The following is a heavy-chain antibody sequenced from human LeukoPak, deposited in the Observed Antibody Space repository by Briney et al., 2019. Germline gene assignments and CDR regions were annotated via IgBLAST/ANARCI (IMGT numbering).Heavy chain of an antibody. J-gene: IGHJ4*02. Sequence: GGSLRLSCAASGFTFSIATMTWVRQAPGKGLEWVSAIADRSGTIYYVDSVRGRFTISRDIAQNTLYLQMNSLRAEDTAVYYCALLDGSGSYPFDYWGQGTLVTVSS. V-gene: IGHV3-23*01. D-gene: IGHD3-10*01. CDR2: IADRSGTI. CDR3: ALLDGSGSYPFDY. CDR1: GFTFSIAT.